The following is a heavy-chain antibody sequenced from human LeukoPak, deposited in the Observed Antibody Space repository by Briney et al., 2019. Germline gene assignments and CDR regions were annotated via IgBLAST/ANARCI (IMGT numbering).Heavy chain of an antibody. CDR1: GFTFGNYA. CDR3: AKGLMGNSVYFEN. CDR2: ISGSSRNT. Sequence: GGSLRLSCAASGFTFGNYAMTWVRQTPGKGLEWISSISGSSRNTYFADSVMGRFTISRDNHNNTLYLQMNNLRADDTAIYYCAKGLMGNSVYFENWGQGTLVTVSS. V-gene: IGHV3-23*01. J-gene: IGHJ4*02. D-gene: IGHD4-23*01.